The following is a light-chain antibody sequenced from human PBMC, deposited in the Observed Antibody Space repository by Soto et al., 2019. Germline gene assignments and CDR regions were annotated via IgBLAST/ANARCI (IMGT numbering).Light chain of an antibody. V-gene: IGKV1-5*03. CDR3: QQYNSYPLT. CDR1: QSSSTW. Sequence: DIPRTQSPSTLSASVGDRVTITCRARQSSSTWLSWYQQKPGKAPKLLIYKASSLESGVPSRFSGSGSGTEFTLTISSLQPDDFATFYCQQYNSYPLTFGGGTKVELK. CDR2: KAS. J-gene: IGKJ4*01.